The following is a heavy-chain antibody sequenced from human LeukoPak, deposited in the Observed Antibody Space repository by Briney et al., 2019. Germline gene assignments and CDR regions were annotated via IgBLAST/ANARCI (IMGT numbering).Heavy chain of an antibody. D-gene: IGHD3-22*01. CDR3: ARYGRGRSSGYYLATSFDY. Sequence: PGGSLRLSCAASGFTFSSYSMNWVRQAPGKGLEWVSYISSSSSTIYYADSVKGRSTISRDNAKNSLYLKMNSLRAEDTAVYYCARYGRGRSSGYYLATSFDYWGQGTLVTVSS. J-gene: IGHJ4*02. CDR1: GFTFSSYS. V-gene: IGHV3-48*04. CDR2: ISSSSSTI.